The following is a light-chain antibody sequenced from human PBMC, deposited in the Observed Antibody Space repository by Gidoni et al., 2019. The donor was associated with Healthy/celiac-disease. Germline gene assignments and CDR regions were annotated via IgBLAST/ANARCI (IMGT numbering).Light chain of an antibody. CDR1: QSVSSY. J-gene: IGKJ4*01. Sequence: EIVLTQSPATLSLSPGERATLSCRASQSVSSYLAWYQQKPGQAPRLLIYDASNRATGIPARFSGSGSVTYFTLTISSLEPEDFAVYYCQQRSNWLTFGGGTKVEIK. CDR3: QQRSNWLT. CDR2: DAS. V-gene: IGKV3-11*01.